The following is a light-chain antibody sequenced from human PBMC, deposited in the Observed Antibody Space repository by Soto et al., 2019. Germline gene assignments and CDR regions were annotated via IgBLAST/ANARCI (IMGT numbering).Light chain of an antibody. V-gene: IGKV3-15*01. J-gene: IGKJ4*01. CDR1: QSISSSY. Sequence: EIVLTQSPATLSLSPGERATLSCRASQSISSSYLAWYQQRPGQAPRLLIYDASTRATGIPARFSGSGSGTEFTLTISSLQSEDFAVYYCQQYNNWPLTFGGGTKVDIK. CDR3: QQYNNWPLT. CDR2: DAS.